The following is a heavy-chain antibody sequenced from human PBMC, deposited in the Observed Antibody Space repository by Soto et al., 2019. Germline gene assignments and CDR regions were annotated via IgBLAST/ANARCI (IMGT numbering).Heavy chain of an antibody. Sequence: QITLNESGPTLVKPTQTLTLTCTFSGFSLSTTGEGVGWIRQPPGKALEGLAVIYWNDDKSYSPSLKSRLTISKDTSKKQVVLTMMNMAPVDTGTYYCAQVDDVAALFAYLGQGTLVTVSS. V-gene: IGHV2-5*01. CDR3: AQVDDVAALFAY. D-gene: IGHD6-6*01. CDR1: GFSLSTTGEG. CDR2: IYWNDDK. J-gene: IGHJ4*02.